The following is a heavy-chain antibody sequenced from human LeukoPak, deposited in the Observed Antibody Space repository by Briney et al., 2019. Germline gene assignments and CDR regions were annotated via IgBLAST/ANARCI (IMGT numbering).Heavy chain of an antibody. V-gene: IGHV1-2*02. Sequence: ASVKVSCKASGYTFTGYHMHWVRQAPGQGLEWMGWIAPNSGGTNYAQKFQGRVTMTRDTSISTAYLEVSRLRSDDTAVYYCAREYSSSSGRLYDYWGQGTLVTVSS. D-gene: IGHD6-6*01. CDR1: GYTFTGYH. J-gene: IGHJ4*02. CDR3: AREYSSSSGRLYDY. CDR2: IAPNSGGT.